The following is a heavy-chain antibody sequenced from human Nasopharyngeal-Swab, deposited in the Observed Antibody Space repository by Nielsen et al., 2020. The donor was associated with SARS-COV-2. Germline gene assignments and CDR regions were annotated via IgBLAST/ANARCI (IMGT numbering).Heavy chain of an antibody. CDR3: AEATYRFCFDS. CDR2: ISGSGRAS. D-gene: IGHD4-11*01. V-gene: IGHV3-23*01. CDR1: GFTFENYA. Sequence: GESLKISCAASGFTFENYAMAWVRQAPGKGLEWVSSISGSGRASYYAESVQGRLTISRDNSKSTLYLEIRSLRGDDTALYYCAEATYRFCFDSWGQGTLVTVSS. J-gene: IGHJ5*01.